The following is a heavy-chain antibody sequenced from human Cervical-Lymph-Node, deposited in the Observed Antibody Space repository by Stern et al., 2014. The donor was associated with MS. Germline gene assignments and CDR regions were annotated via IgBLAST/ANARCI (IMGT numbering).Heavy chain of an antibody. V-gene: IGHV3-30-3*01. J-gene: IGHJ6*02. D-gene: IGHD3-10*01. CDR1: GFNFSSYA. CDR3: ARDLVWFGELDWGAMDV. CDR2: ISYDGSQA. Sequence: VQLVESGGGVVQPGRALRLSCAATGFNFSSYAMQWVRQAPGKGLEWLAVISYDGSQAYYTESVTGRFTVSRDNSKNTLFLQVSSLRPEDTAEYYCARDLVWFGELDWGAMDVWGHGTTVTVSS.